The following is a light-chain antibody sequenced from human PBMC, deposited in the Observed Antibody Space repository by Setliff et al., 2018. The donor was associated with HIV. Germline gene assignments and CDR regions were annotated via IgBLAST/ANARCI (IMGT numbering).Light chain of an antibody. J-gene: IGLJ1*01. CDR2: RNN. CDR3: AAWDDSLNGYV. CDR1: SSNIGSNT. Sequence: QSALTQPPSASGTPGQRVTISCSGSSSNIGSNTVNWYQQLPGTAPKLLIYRNNQRPSGVPDRFSGSKSGTSASLAISGLQSEDETDYYCAAWDDSLNGYVFGTGTKAPS. V-gene: IGLV1-44*01.